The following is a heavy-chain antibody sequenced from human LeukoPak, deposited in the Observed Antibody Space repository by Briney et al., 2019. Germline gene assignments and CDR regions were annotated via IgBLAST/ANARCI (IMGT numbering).Heavy chain of an antibody. D-gene: IGHD3-10*01. V-gene: IGHV4-59*01. Sequence: SETLSLTCTVSGGSISSYYWSWIRQPPGKGLEWIGYIYYSGSTNYNPSLKSRVTISVDTSKNQFSLKLSSVTAADTAVYYCARGLYYYGSGSYYYSRDYYYYYYMDVWGKGTTVTISS. CDR1: GGSISSYY. CDR2: IYYSGST. J-gene: IGHJ6*03. CDR3: ARGLYYYGSGSYYYSRDYYYYYYMDV.